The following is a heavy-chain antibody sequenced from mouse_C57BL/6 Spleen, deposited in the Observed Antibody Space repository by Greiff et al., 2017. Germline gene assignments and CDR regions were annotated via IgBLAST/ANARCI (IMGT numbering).Heavy chain of an antibody. CDR1: GYTFTSYW. CDR3: AREGYYYGSSYPYYFDY. D-gene: IGHD1-1*01. J-gene: IGHJ2*01. Sequence: QVQLQQPGAELVKPGASVKLSCKASGYTFTSYWMHWVKQRPGQGLEWIGMIHPNSGSTNYNEKFKNKATLTVDKSSSTAYMQLSSLTSEDSAVYYCAREGYYYGSSYPYYFDYWGQGTTLTVSS. CDR2: IHPNSGST. V-gene: IGHV1-64*01.